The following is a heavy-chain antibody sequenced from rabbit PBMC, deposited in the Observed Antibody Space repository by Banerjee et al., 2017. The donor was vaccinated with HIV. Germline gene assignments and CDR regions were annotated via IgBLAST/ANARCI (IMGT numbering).Heavy chain of an antibody. Sequence: QEQLEESGGDLVKPEGSLTLTCTASGFSFSSSYYMCWVRQAPGKGLEWIGCIGTGSSGNTWYASWAKGRFTISKTSSTTVTLQMTSLTAADTATYFCARDDSTSGGYGGDSGATGLWGPGTLVTVS. D-gene: IGHD1-1*01. CDR3: ARDDSTSGGYGGDSGATGL. CDR1: GFSFSSSYY. J-gene: IGHJ4*01. V-gene: IGHV1S45*01. CDR2: IGTGSSGNT.